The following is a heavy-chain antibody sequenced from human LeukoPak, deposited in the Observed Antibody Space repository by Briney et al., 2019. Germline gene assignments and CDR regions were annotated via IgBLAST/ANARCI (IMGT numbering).Heavy chain of an antibody. CDR3: ARDRTAVASGHNWFDP. Sequence: ASVKVSYKASGYTFTSYYMHWVRQAPGQGLEWMGIINPSGGSTSYAQRFQGRVTMTRDTSTSTVYMELSSLRSEDTAVYYCARDRTAVASGHNWFDPWGQGTLVTVSS. CDR1: GYTFTSYY. D-gene: IGHD6-19*01. CDR2: INPSGGST. J-gene: IGHJ5*02. V-gene: IGHV1-46*01.